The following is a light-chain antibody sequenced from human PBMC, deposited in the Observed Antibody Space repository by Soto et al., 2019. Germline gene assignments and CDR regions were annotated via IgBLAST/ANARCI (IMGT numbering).Light chain of an antibody. CDR1: YSNIGSNF. J-gene: IGLJ2*01. CDR2: DNT. Sequence: QSVLTQSSSVSAAAGQKVTISCSGSYSNIGSNFVSWYQHFPGSAPKLVIYDNTQRPSGIPDRFSGSKSGSSATLGITGLQTGDEADYYCGTWDSSLNVAVFGGRTKLTVL. CDR3: GTWDSSLNVAV. V-gene: IGLV1-51*01.